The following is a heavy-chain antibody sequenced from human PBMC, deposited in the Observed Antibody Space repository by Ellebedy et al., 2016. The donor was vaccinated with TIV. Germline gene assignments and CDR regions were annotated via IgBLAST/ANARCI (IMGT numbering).Heavy chain of an antibody. D-gene: IGHD2-2*01. V-gene: IGHV4-59*12. CDR1: GGSISSYY. Sequence: SETLSLXCTVSGGSISSYYWSWIRQPPGRGLEWIGYIYYSGSTNYNPSLKSRVTISVDTSKNQFSLKLSSVTAADTAVYYCATGMHDVVVVPADYYFDYWGQGTLVTVSS. CDR2: IYYSGST. CDR3: ATGMHDVVVVPADYYFDY. J-gene: IGHJ4*02.